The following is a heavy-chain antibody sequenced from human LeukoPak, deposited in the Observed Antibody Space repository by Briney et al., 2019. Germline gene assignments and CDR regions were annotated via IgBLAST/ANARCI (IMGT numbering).Heavy chain of an antibody. CDR3: ARNASIAAAGNGGRYFDY. J-gene: IGHJ4*02. CDR2: IYYSGST. V-gene: IGHV4-39*01. CDR1: GGSISSSSHY. Sequence: SETLSLACTVSGGSISSSSHYWGWIRQPPGKGLEWIGSIYYSGSTSYNPSLKSRVTISVDTSKNEFSLSLSSVAAADTAVYYCARNASIAAAGNGGRYFDYWGQGTLVTVSS. D-gene: IGHD6-13*01.